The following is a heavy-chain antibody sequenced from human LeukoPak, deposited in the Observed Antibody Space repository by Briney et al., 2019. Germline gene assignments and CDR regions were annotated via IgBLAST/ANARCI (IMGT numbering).Heavy chain of an antibody. D-gene: IGHD3-16*01. CDR1: GFSVSTNY. Sequence: PGGSLRLSCAASGFSVSTNYMSWVRQAPGKGLEWVSVTYTGGSTYYADSVKGRFTISRDNSKNTLYLQMNSLRAEDTAVYYCAKDRANYDADYWGQGTLVTVSS. CDR2: TYTGGST. J-gene: IGHJ4*02. V-gene: IGHV3-66*01. CDR3: AKDRANYDADY.